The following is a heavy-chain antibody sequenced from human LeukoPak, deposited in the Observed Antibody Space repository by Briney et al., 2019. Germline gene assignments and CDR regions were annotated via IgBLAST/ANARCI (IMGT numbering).Heavy chain of an antibody. J-gene: IGHJ6*03. CDR3: ARTPGYCSSTSCATYYMDV. D-gene: IGHD2-2*01. V-gene: IGHV1-8*01. Sequence: ASVKVSCKASGYTFMSDDINWVRQAPGQGLEWMGWMNPNNGHTGYAQKFQGRVTMTRDTSISTAHMELSSLRSEDTAVYYCARTPGYCSSTSCATYYMDVWGKGATVTVSS. CDR1: GYTFMSDD. CDR2: MNPNNGHT.